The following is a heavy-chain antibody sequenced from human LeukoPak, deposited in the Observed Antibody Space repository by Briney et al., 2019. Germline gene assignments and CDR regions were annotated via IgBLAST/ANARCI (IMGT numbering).Heavy chain of an antibody. D-gene: IGHD2-21*02. V-gene: IGHV1-2*02. CDR2: INPSIGDA. J-gene: IGHJ5*01. Sequence: ASVKLSCKASGYTFTDYFIHWVRQAPGQGLEWMGWINPSIGDASYAQKFQDRVTMTRDRSINTAYMELSRLTSDDTAVYYCARMALDGGDSIGFDSWGQGTLVTVSS. CDR3: ARMALDGGDSIGFDS. CDR1: GYTFTDYF.